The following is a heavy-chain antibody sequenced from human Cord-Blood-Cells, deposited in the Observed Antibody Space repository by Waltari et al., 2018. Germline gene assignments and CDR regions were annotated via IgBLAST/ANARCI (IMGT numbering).Heavy chain of an antibody. D-gene: IGHD5-18*01. CDR2: IVVGSGNN. V-gene: IGHV1-58*01. J-gene: IGHJ4*02. CDR1: GFTFTSSA. CDR3: AAVRRDGYNYYFYY. Sequence: QMQLVQSGPEVKKPGTSVKVSCKASGFTFTSSAVQWVRQARGQRLEWIGLIVVGSGNNTNAQKAPKRVTFTADMSTSTASMELSSLGSEDTAVYYCAAVRRDGYNYYFYYWGQGTLVTVS.